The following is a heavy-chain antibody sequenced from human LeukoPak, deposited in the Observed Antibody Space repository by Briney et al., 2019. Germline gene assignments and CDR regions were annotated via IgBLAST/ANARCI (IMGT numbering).Heavy chain of an antibody. J-gene: IGHJ5*02. CDR3: ARQVRQPGWFDP. CDR2: IDPSDSYT. Sequence: PGESLKISCKGSGYSFTSYWIAWVRQMPGKGLEWMGRIDPSDSYTNYSPSFQGHVTISADKSISTAYLQWSSLKASDTAMYYCARQVRQPGWFDPWGQGTLVTVSS. CDR1: GYSFTSYW. V-gene: IGHV5-10-1*01. D-gene: IGHD1-14*01.